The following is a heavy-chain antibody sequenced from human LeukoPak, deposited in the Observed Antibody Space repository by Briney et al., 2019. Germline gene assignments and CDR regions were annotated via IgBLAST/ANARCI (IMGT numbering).Heavy chain of an antibody. CDR2: ISAYNGNT. CDR1: GYTFTSYG. Sequence: ASVKVSCKASGYTFTSYGISWVRQAPGQGLEWMGWISAYNGNTNYAQKPQGRVTMTTDTSTSTAYMELRSLRSDDTAVYYCARVDYDFWSGYLQPPDYWGQGTLVTVSS. V-gene: IGHV1-18*01. CDR3: ARVDYDFWSGYLQPPDY. J-gene: IGHJ4*02. D-gene: IGHD3-3*01.